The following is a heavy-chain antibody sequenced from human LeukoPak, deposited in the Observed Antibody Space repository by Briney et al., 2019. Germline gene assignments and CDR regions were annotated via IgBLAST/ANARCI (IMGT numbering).Heavy chain of an antibody. Sequence: PSETLSLTCAVYGGSFSGYYWSWIRQPPGKGLGWIGEINHSGSTNYNPSLKSRVTISVDTSKNQFSLKLSSVTAADTAVYYCARGHNYYDSSGYYYLDYWGQGTLVTVSS. CDR1: GGSFSGYY. D-gene: IGHD3-22*01. CDR3: ARGHNYYDSSGYYYLDY. CDR2: INHSGST. V-gene: IGHV4-34*01. J-gene: IGHJ4*02.